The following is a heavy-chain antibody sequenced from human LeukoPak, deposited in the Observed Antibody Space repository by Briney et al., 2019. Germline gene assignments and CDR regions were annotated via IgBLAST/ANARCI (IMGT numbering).Heavy chain of an antibody. J-gene: IGHJ5*02. CDR3: ARDEAYCTTNTCYTGDYLGS. Sequence: GSLRLSCAASGFTFSSYAMSWVRQAPVKGLEWVSAISGSGGSTYYADSVKGRFTISRDNSKNTLYLQMNSLRAEDTAVYYCARDEAYCTTNTCYTGDYLGSWGQGTLVTVSS. CDR2: ISGSGGST. CDR1: GFTFSSYA. D-gene: IGHD2-2*02. V-gene: IGHV3-23*01.